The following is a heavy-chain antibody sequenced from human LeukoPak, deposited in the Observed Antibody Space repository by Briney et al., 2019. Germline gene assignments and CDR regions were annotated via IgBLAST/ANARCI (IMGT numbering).Heavy chain of an antibody. CDR1: GDSVSSNSAG. CDR3: ARAGGFYCCSTSCREGGMDV. D-gene: IGHD2-2*01. CDR2: TYYRSKWYN. J-gene: IGHJ6*02. V-gene: IGHV6-1*01. Sequence: SQTLSLTCALSGDSVSSNSAGWNWVRQSASRGLEWLGRTYYRSKWYNDYAVAVKSRITINPDTSKNQFSLQLNSVTPEDTAVYYCARAGGFYCCSTSCREGGMDVWGQGTTVTVSS.